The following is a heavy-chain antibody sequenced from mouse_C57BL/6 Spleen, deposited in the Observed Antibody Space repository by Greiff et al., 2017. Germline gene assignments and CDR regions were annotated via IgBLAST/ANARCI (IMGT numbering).Heavy chain of an antibody. Sequence: VQLQQSGAELAKPGASVKLSCKASGYTFTSYWMHWVKQRPGQGLEWIGYINPSSGYTKYNQKFKDKATLTADKSSSTAYMQQSSLTYEDSAVYYGARDCAGYAHAMDYWGQGTSVTVSS. J-gene: IGHJ4*01. V-gene: IGHV1-7*01. D-gene: IGHD3-2*02. CDR2: INPSSGYT. CDR1: GYTFTSYW. CDR3: ARDCAGYAHAMDY.